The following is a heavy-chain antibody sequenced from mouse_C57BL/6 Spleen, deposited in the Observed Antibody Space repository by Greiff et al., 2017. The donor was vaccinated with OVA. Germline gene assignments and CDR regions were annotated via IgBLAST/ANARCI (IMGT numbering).Heavy chain of an antibody. J-gene: IGHJ4*01. V-gene: IGHV2-2*01. CDR2: IWSGGST. CDR1: GFSLTSYG. Sequence: VQRVESGPGLVQPSQRLSITCTVSGFSLTSYGVHWVRQSPGKGLEWLGVIWSGGSTDYNAAFISRLSISKDNSKSQVFFKMNSLQADDTAIYYCARPSTVVAGYYAMDYWGQGTSVTVSS. D-gene: IGHD1-1*01. CDR3: ARPSTVVAGYYAMDY.